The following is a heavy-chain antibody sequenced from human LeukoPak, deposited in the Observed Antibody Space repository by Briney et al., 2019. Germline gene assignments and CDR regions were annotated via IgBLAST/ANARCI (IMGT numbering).Heavy chain of an antibody. V-gene: IGHV3-30*18. CDR2: ISYDGSNK. CDR1: GFTFSSYG. D-gene: IGHD3-9*01. Sequence: PGRSLRLSCAASGFTFSSYGMHWVRQAPGKGLEWVAVISYDGSNKYYADSVKGRFTISRDNSKNTLYLQMNSLRAEDTAVYYCAKDANYDILTGYTDYWGQGTLVTVPS. J-gene: IGHJ4*02. CDR3: AKDANYDILTGYTDY.